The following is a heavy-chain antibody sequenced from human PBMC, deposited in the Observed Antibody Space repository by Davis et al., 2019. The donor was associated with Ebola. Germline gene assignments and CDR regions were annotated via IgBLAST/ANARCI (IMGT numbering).Heavy chain of an antibody. Sequence: GESLKISCAASGFTFSSFALTWVRQAPGKGLEWVSTIGASGTTAYYAESVKGRFAMSRDNSMNTLSLQMNSLRAEDTAVYFCAREGYLVATLPFDSWGQGTLVTVSS. V-gene: IGHV3-23*01. CDR2: IGASGTTA. J-gene: IGHJ1*01. CDR3: AREGYLVATLPFDS. D-gene: IGHD3-9*01. CDR1: GFTFSSFA.